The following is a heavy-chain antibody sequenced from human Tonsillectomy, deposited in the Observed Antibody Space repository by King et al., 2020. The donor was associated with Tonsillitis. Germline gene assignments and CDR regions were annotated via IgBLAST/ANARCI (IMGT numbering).Heavy chain of an antibody. V-gene: IGHV3-21*01. J-gene: IGHJ4*02. CDR3: ARDGSSLGVPAATFDY. CDR1: GFTFSSHN. Sequence: VQLVESGGGLVKPGGSLRLSCAASGFTFSSHNMNWARQTPGKGLEWVSFMSSSGSYIYYADSVKGRFTISSDNAKNSLYLQMNSLRAEDTAVYYCARDGSSLGVPAATFDYWGQGTLVTVSS. D-gene: IGHD2-2*01. CDR2: MSSSGSYI.